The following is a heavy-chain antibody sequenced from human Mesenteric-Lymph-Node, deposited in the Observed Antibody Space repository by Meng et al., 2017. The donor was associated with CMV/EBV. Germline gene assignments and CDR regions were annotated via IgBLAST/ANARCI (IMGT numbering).Heavy chain of an antibody. CDR2: MNPNSGNT. V-gene: IGHV1-8*01. D-gene: IGHD3-3*01. CDR1: GYTFTSYD. Sequence: ASVKVSCKASGYTFTSYDINWVRQATGQGLEWMGWMNPNSGNTGYAQKFQGRVTMTRNTSISTAYMELSSLRSEDTAVYYCARVVGPYYDFWSGYYRYYYYYYGMDVWGQGTTVTVSS. CDR3: ARVVGPYYDFWSGYYRYYYYYYGMDV. J-gene: IGHJ6*02.